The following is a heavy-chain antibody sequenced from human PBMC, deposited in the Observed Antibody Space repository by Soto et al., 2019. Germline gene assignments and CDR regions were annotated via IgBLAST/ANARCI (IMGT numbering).Heavy chain of an antibody. CDR2: ISYDGSNK. J-gene: IGHJ6*03. CDR1: GFTFSSYG. D-gene: IGHD3-9*01. CDR3: VRDFGRYFRSGYMDV. V-gene: IGHV3-30*03. Sequence: GGSLRLSCAASGFTFSSYGMHWVRQAPGKGLEWVAVISYDGSNKYYADSVKGRFTISRDNAKDSLYLQIDSLRAEDTVVYYCVRDFGRYFRSGYMDVWGDGATVTVS.